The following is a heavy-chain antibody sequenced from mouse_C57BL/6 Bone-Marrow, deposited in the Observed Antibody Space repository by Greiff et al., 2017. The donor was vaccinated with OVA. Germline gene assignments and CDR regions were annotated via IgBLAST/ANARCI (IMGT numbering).Heavy chain of an antibody. D-gene: IGHD1-3*01. CDR3: ARFLYLDY. V-gene: IGHV1-64*01. CDR1: GYTFTSYW. CDR2: IHPDSGTT. J-gene: IGHJ4*01. Sequence: QVQLQQPGAELVKPGASVKLSCTASGYTFTSYWMHWVKQRPGQGLEWIGMIHPDSGTTNYHEKFKSKATLTVDKSSSTAYMQLSSLTSEDSSVYYCARFLYLDYWGQGTSVTVSS.